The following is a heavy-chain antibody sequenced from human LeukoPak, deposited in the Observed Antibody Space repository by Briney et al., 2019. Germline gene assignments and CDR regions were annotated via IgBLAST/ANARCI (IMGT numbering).Heavy chain of an antibody. CDR3: AKDSYVSGRPLHTFDV. D-gene: IGHD3-10*01. J-gene: IGHJ3*01. Sequence: GGSLRLSCAASGFTFAIHAMTWVRQAPGKGLEWVSGISGDGASTHYAESVKGQFTISRDNSQNTLFLQMNSLRVEDTAVYYCAKDSYVSGRPLHTFDVWGQGTMVTVSS. CDR2: ISGDGAST. CDR1: GFTFAIHA. V-gene: IGHV3-23*01.